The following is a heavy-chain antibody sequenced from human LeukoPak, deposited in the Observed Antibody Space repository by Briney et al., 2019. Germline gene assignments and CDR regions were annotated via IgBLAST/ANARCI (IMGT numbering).Heavy chain of an antibody. CDR3: ARAPSEIGGYYPEYFRH. V-gene: IGHV3-74*01. CDR2: IKSDGGT. CDR1: GFTFSPFG. D-gene: IGHD3-22*01. J-gene: IGHJ1*01. Sequence: GGSLRLSCAASGFTFSPFGMHWVRQAPGKGLVWVSRIKSDGGTNYADSVKGRFTISRDNAKKTVSLQMNSLRPEDTGVYYCARAPSEIGGYYPEYFRHWGQGTLVTVSS.